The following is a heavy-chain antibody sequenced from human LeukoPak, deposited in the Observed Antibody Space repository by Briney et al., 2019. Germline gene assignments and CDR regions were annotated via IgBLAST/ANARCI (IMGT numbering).Heavy chain of an antibody. J-gene: IGHJ6*03. CDR3: ARAGDRQTNVAARPVSTYYYYMDV. CDR1: GFSFSTYD. Sequence: PGGSLRLSCAASGFSFSTYDMHWVRQAPGKGLEWVAFIGYDEGNKYYVDSVKGRFAISRDNSKNTLYLQVNSLRAEDTAVYYCARAGDRQTNVAARPVSTYYYYMDVWGKGTTVTVSS. CDR2: IGYDEGNK. D-gene: IGHD6-6*01. V-gene: IGHV3-30*02.